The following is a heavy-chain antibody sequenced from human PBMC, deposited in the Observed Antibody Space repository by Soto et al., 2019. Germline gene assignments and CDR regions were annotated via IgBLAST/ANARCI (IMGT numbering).Heavy chain of an antibody. Sequence: QVQLQESGPGLVKPSQTLSLTCSVSGASISSGNYYWSWIRQHPGKGLEWIGYIYYTGSTYYNPSLRSRITISEDMSKNHFSLRLMSLTAADTAVYYCARDQGVAAAGITWFDPWGQGSLVTVSS. D-gene: IGHD6-13*01. J-gene: IGHJ5*02. CDR1: GASISSGNYY. V-gene: IGHV4-31*03. CDR2: IYYTGST. CDR3: ARDQGVAAAGITWFDP.